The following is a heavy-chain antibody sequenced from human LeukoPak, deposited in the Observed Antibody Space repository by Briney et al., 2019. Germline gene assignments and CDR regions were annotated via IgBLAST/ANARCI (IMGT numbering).Heavy chain of an antibody. D-gene: IGHD6-13*01. CDR2: IRSKRNNYAT. CDR1: GFTFSGAV. CDR3: SRLEDSSPIEVALDI. V-gene: IGHV3-73*01. Sequence: GGSLKLSCAASGFTFSGAVMHGVRQAAGKGLEWVGRIRSKRNNYATAYAASVKGRFTISRDDSKNTVYLHMDSLKTEDTALYYCSRLEDSSPIEVALDIWGQGTVVTVSS. J-gene: IGHJ3*02.